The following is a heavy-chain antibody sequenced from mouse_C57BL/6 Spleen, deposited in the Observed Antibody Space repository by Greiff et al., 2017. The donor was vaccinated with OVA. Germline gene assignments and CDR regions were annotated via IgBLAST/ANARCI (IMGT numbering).Heavy chain of an antibody. CDR1: GFTFSSYA. Sequence: DVMLVESGEGLVKPGGSLKLSCAASGFTFSSYAMSWVRQTPEKRLEWVAYISSGGDYIYYADTVQGRFTISRDNARNTLYLQMSSLKSEDTAMDYCTRDNSGYGDYWGQGTTLTVSS. D-gene: IGHD3-2*02. J-gene: IGHJ2*01. V-gene: IGHV5-9-1*02. CDR2: ISSGGDYI. CDR3: TRDNSGYGDY.